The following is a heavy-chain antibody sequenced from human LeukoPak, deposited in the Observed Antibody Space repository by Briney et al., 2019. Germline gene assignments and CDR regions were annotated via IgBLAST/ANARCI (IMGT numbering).Heavy chain of an antibody. CDR2: IYPGDSDT. CDR3: ARQQGELQYYDILTGYYKGYYYYYGMDV. CDR1: GYSFTSYW. D-gene: IGHD3-9*01. J-gene: IGHJ6*02. Sequence: GESLKISCKGSGYSFTSYWIGWVRQMPGKGLEWMGIIYPGDSDTRYSPSFQGQVTISADKSISTVYLQWSSLKASDTAMYYCARQQGELQYYDILTGYYKGYYYYYGMDVWGQGTTVAVSS. V-gene: IGHV5-51*01.